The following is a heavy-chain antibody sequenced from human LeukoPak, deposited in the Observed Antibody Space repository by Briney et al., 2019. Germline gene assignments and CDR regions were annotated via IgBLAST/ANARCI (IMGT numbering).Heavy chain of an antibody. Sequence: SETLPLTCTVSGGSISSSSYYWGWIRQPPGKGLEWIGNIYYSGSTYYNPSLKSRVTMSVDTSKNHFSLKLSSVTAADTAVYYCARHSATVTHYYYYYMDVWGKGTTVTVSS. V-gene: IGHV4-39*01. CDR1: GGSISSSSYY. CDR3: ARHSATVTHYYYYYMDV. J-gene: IGHJ6*03. D-gene: IGHD4-17*01. CDR2: IYYSGST.